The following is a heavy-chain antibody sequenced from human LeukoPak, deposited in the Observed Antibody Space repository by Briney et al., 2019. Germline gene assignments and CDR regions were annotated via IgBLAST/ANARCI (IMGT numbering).Heavy chain of an antibody. CDR2: INPNSGGT. J-gene: IGHJ6*02. V-gene: IGHV1-2*06. CDR1: GYTFTGYY. D-gene: IGHD3-22*01. Sequence: ASVKASCKASGYTFTGYYMHWVRQAPGQGLEWMGRINPNSGGTNYAQKFQGRVTMTRDTSISTAYMELSRLRSDDTAVYYCARTERTYYYDSSGYYYGMDVWGQGTTVTVSS. CDR3: ARTERTYYYDSSGYYYGMDV.